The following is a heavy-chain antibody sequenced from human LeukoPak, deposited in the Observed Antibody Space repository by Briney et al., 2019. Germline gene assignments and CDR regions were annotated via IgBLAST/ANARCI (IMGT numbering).Heavy chain of an antibody. J-gene: IGHJ4*02. Sequence: ASVKVSCKASGYTFTNFGISWVRQAPGQGLEWMGWISVYNGDTNFAQKLQGRLTMTTDTSTTTAYMELRNLRSDDMAVYYCARDHSSSSQLFDYWGQGTLVTVSS. CDR3: ARDHSSSSQLFDY. CDR2: ISVYNGDT. D-gene: IGHD6-13*01. V-gene: IGHV1-18*03. CDR1: GYTFTNFG.